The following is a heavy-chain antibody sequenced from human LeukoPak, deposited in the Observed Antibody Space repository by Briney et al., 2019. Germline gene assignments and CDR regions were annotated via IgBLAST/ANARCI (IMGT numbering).Heavy chain of an antibody. CDR3: ANLLLEIAVGSGVHGRDV. J-gene: IGHJ6*02. V-gene: IGHV1-24*01. D-gene: IGHD2-2*01. Sequence: ASVKVSCKVSGYTLTELSMHWVRQAPGKGLEWMGGFDPSDGETIYAQKFQGRVSMTEDTSTDTAYMELSSLRSEDTAVYYCANLLLEIAVGSGVHGRDVWGQGTTVTVSS. CDR2: FDPSDGET. CDR1: GYTLTELS.